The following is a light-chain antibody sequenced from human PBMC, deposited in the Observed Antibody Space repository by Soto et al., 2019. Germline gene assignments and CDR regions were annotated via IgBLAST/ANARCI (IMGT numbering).Light chain of an antibody. J-gene: IGKJ4*01. V-gene: IGKV1-9*01. CDR1: QGINSY. Sequence: DIQLTQSPSFLAASVGDRVTITCRASQGINSYLAWYQQKPGKAPKLLIYAASTLQSGVPSRFSGSESGTEFTLTISSLQPEDFATYYCQQVNSYPLTFGGGTKVELK. CDR2: AAS. CDR3: QQVNSYPLT.